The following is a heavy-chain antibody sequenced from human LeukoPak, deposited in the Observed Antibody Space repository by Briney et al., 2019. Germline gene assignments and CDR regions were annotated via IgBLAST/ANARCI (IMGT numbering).Heavy chain of an antibody. CDR2: INPNSGGT. Sequence: GASVKVSCKASGYTFTGYYMHWVRQAPGQGLEWMGWINPNSGGTNYAQKLQGRVTMTRDTSISTAYMEVSSLRSDDTAVYYCARERSGANSYGYWEYWGQGTLVTVSS. J-gene: IGHJ4*02. CDR1: GYTFTGYY. V-gene: IGHV1-2*02. D-gene: IGHD5-18*01. CDR3: ARERSGANSYGYWEY.